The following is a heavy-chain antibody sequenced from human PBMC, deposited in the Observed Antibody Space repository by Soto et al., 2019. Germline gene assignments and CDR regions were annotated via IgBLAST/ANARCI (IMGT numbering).Heavy chain of an antibody. CDR3: AHSRCGGDCLRSYSSHYYFGMDV. J-gene: IGHJ6*02. D-gene: IGHD2-21*02. Sequence: QITLKESGPTLVKPTQTLTLTCTFSGFSLSTGGVGVGWIRQPPGKALEWLALIYWDDDKRYSPSLKSRLTVTQDTSKNQVVITMTNMDPVDTATYYCAHSRCGGDCLRSYSSHYYFGMDVWGQGTTVTVSS. V-gene: IGHV2-5*02. CDR1: GFSLSTGGVG. CDR2: IYWDDDK.